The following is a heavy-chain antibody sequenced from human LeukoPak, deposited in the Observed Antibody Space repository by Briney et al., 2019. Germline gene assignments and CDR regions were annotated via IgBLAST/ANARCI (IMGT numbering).Heavy chain of an antibody. CDR2: ISAYNGNT. D-gene: IGHD4-17*01. Sequence: ASVKVSCKASGYTFTSYGISWVRQAPGQGLEWMGWISAYNGNTNYAQKLQGRVTMTTDTSTSTAYMELRSLRSDDTAVYYCARATGDYPESYWYFDLWGRGTLVTVSS. CDR1: GYTFTSYG. V-gene: IGHV1-18*01. J-gene: IGHJ2*01. CDR3: ARATGDYPESYWYFDL.